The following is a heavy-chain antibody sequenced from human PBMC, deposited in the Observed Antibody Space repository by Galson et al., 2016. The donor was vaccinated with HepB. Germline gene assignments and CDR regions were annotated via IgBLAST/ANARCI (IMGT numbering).Heavy chain of an antibody. CDR2: ISKDGSDK. V-gene: IGHV3-33*05. Sequence: SLRLSCAASGFTFSDYGMHWVRQAPGRGLEWVSVISKDGSDKQYADSVKGRFTVSRDNSKNILYLQMNSLRAEDTAVYYCARDFESRYASGSYKGYWGQGTLVTVSS. CDR1: GFTFSDYG. CDR3: ARDFESRYASGSYKGY. D-gene: IGHD3-10*01. J-gene: IGHJ4*02.